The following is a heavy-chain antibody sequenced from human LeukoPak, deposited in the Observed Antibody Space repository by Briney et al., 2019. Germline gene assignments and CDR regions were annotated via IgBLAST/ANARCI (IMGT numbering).Heavy chain of an antibody. CDR1: GFNFGSYS. V-gene: IGHV3-21*01. CDR3: ARDLWGTTVTTDYFDS. D-gene: IGHD4-17*01. J-gene: IGHJ4*02. Sequence: GGSLRLSCAASGFNFGSYSMTWVRQAPGKGLEWVSSIRSSSSYIYYADSVKGRFTISRDNAKNSLYLQMISLRAEDMAVYYCARDLWGTTVTTDYFDSWGQGTLVTVSS. CDR2: IRSSSSYI.